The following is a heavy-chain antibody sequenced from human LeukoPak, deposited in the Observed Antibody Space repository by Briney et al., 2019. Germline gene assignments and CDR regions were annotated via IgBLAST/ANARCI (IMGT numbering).Heavy chain of an antibody. D-gene: IGHD5-18*01. V-gene: IGHV4-34*01. CDR3: ARWVETAMGYGMDV. Sequence: SETLSLTSAVYGVSFSGYYWSWLRQPPGKGLEWSGGMHHSGSNNYHPSPKSRVTRSVDTSKDQLSLKLRAVTAADRAVYYCARWVETAMGYGMDVWGQGTTVTVSS. CDR2: MHHSGSN. J-gene: IGHJ6*02. CDR1: GVSFSGYY.